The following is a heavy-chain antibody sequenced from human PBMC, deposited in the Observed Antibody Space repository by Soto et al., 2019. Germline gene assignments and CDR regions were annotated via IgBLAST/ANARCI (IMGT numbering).Heavy chain of an antibody. J-gene: IGHJ5*02. V-gene: IGHV4-30-4*01. CDR1: GGSISSGDYY. D-gene: IGHD2-8*01. Sequence: SETLSLTCTVSGGSISSGDYYWSWIRQPPGKGLEWIGYIYYTGSTYYNPSLKSRVTMSVDTSKNQFSLNLSSVTAADTAVYYCAIDRTKENWFEPWGQGTLVTVSS. CDR2: IYYTGST. CDR3: AIDRTKENWFEP.